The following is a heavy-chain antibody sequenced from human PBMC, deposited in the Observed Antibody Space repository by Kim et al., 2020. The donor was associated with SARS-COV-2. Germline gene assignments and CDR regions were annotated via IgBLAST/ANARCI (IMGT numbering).Heavy chain of an antibody. CDR1: VGSFSDYL. CDR2: INHSGST. CDR3: AIDQAGL. Sequence: SETLSLTCAVYVGSFSDYLWSWIRQPPGKGLEWIGEINHSGSTNYNPSLKSRVTISVDTSKNQFSLKLSSVTAADTGVYYCAIDQAGLWGQGTLVTVSS. V-gene: IGHV4-34*01. D-gene: IGHD6-19*01. J-gene: IGHJ4*02.